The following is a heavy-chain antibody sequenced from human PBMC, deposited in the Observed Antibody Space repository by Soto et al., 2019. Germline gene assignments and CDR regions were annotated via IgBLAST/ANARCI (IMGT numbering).Heavy chain of an antibody. Sequence: PGKSLKISCKGSGYSFTSYWIGWVRQMPGKGLEWMGIIYPGDSDTRYSPSFQGQVTISADKSISTAYLQWSSLKASDTAMYYCASHPTYSGYDYELYVIWGQGTMVTVSS. CDR3: ASHPTYSGYDYELYVI. CDR2: IYPGDSDT. D-gene: IGHD5-12*01. CDR1: GYSFTSYW. V-gene: IGHV5-51*01. J-gene: IGHJ3*02.